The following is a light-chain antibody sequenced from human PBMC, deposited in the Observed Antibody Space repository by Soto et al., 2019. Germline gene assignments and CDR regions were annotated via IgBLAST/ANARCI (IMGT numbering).Light chain of an antibody. CDR2: DVS. Sequence: QSALTQPRSVSGSPGQSVTISCTGTSSDVGGYNYVSWYQQYPGKAPKVIIYDVSKRPSGVPDRFSGSKSGNTASLTISGLQAEDEADYYCCSYAGTYTLWVFGGGTMVTVL. CDR3: CSYAGTYTLWV. V-gene: IGLV2-11*01. CDR1: SSDVGGYNY. J-gene: IGLJ3*02.